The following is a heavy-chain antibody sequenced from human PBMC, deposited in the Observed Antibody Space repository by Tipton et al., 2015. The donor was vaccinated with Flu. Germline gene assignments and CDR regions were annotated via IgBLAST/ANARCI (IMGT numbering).Heavy chain of an antibody. Sequence: SLRLSCAASGFTFSSYAMSWVRQAPGKGLEWVSAISGSGGSTYYADSVKGRFTISRDNSKNTLYLQMNSLRAEDTAVYYCAKGGLWIVQSWSPSDIWGQGTMVTVSS. CDR1: GFTFSSYA. V-gene: IGHV3-23*01. D-gene: IGHD2-2*03. CDR2: ISGSGGST. CDR3: AKGGLWIVQSWSPSDI. J-gene: IGHJ3*02.